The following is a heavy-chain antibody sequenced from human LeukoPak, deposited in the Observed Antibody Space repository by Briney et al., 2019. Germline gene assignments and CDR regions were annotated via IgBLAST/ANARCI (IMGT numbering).Heavy chain of an antibody. J-gene: IGHJ4*02. CDR2: ISTSSSTI. V-gene: IGHV3-48*02. CDR1: GFTFSSYS. Sequence: GGSLRLSCAASGFTFSSYSMNWVRQAPGKGLEWVTYISTSSSTIYYADSVQGRFTISRDNAKNSLYLQMNSLRDEDTAVYYCARDGSGYSSSWRLYYFDYWGQGTLVTVSS. CDR3: ARDGSGYSSSWRLYYFDY. D-gene: IGHD6-13*01.